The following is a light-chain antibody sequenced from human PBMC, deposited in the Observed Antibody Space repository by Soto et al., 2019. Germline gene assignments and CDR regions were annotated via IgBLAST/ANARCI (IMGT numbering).Light chain of an antibody. CDR1: SSDVGGYNY. CDR2: EVS. J-gene: IGLJ3*02. Sequence: QSALTQPPSASGSPGQSVTISCTGTSSDVGGYNYVSWYQQHPGKAPKLMVYEVSKRPSGVPDRFSGSKSGNTASLTVSGLQAEDEADYYCTSYAVSETVVIGGGTKLTVL. CDR3: TSYAVSETVV. V-gene: IGLV2-8*01.